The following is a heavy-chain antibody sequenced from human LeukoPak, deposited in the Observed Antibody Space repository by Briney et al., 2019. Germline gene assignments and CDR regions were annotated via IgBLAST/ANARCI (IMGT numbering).Heavy chain of an antibody. D-gene: IGHD7-27*01. V-gene: IGHV3-23*01. CDR3: AKDGNWARFEN. Sequence: GGSLRLSCAASGFTFSSYAMTWVRQAPGKGLEWVSCISDSGTGTYYADSVKGRFTISRDNSKNRLYLQMNSLRAEDTAVYYCAKDGNWARFENWGQGTLATVSS. CDR1: GFTFSSYA. CDR2: ISDSGTGT. J-gene: IGHJ4*02.